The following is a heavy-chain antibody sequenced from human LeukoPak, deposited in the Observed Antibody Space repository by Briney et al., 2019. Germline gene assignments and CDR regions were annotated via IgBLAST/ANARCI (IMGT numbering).Heavy chain of an antibody. Sequence: GESLKISCQGSGYNFIAYWIAWVRQMPGKGLEWMGIIYPGDSDTRYSPSFQGQVTISADKSISTAYLQWSSLKASDTAMYYCARQDCGSTSCYYGMDVWGQGTTVTVSS. J-gene: IGHJ6*02. CDR3: ARQDCGSTSCYYGMDV. D-gene: IGHD2-2*01. CDR2: IYPGDSDT. CDR1: GYNFIAYW. V-gene: IGHV5-51*01.